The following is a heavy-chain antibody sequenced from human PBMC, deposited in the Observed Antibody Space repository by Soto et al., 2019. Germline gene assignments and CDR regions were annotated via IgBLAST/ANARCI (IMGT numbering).Heavy chain of an antibody. CDR2: ISGDAATT. Sequence: EVLLLESGGGLVHPGGSLRLSCAGSGFSFRSYAIAWVRRAPGKGLEWVSAISGDAATTSYAESVKGRFAISRDNSKSTLYLQMSSLRVEDTAVYYCARDRFRTASSCYFTWGQGTLVTVSS. CDR3: ARDRFRTASSCYFT. D-gene: IGHD2-2*01. V-gene: IGHV3-23*01. J-gene: IGHJ5*02. CDR1: GFSFRSYA.